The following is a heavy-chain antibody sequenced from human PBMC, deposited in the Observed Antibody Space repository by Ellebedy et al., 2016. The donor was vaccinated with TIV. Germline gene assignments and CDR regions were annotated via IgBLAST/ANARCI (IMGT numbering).Heavy chain of an antibody. CDR3: ARDGGNPRSWFFDL. CDR1: GFSFSNYV. Sequence: GGSLRLSCAASGFSFSNYVMHWVRQAPGKGLGWVAVVWSDGSNKYYIDSVKGRFTISRDNSKNTLYLQMNSLISDDTAVYYCARDGGNPRSWFFDLWGRGTLVTVSS. CDR2: VWSDGSNK. V-gene: IGHV3-33*01. J-gene: IGHJ2*01. D-gene: IGHD4-23*01.